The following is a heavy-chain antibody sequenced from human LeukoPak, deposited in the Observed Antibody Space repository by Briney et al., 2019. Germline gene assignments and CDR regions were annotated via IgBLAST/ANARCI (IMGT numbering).Heavy chain of an antibody. Sequence: ASVKVSCKASGYTFTSYDINWVRQATGQGLEWMGWMNPNSGNTGYVQKFQGRVTITRNTSISTAYMELSSLRSEDTAVYYCARGWSSSWAHYWGQGTLVTVSS. J-gene: IGHJ4*02. CDR2: MNPNSGNT. CDR1: GYTFTSYD. D-gene: IGHD6-13*01. V-gene: IGHV1-8*01. CDR3: ARGWSSSWAHY.